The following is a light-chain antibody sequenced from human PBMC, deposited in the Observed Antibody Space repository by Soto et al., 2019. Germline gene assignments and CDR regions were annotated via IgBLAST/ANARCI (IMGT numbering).Light chain of an antibody. Sequence: EIVLTQSPDALSLSPGERASLSCRASRTVVRQYIAWYHQKPGQAPRLLIHDAASRATGIPDRFSGSDSASGKVFTLFISRLDAEDCGDFCWQQNGRSPTFGPGTKLEVK. CDR1: RTVVRQY. CDR3: QQNGRSPT. V-gene: IGKV3-20*01. CDR2: DAA. J-gene: IGKJ3*01.